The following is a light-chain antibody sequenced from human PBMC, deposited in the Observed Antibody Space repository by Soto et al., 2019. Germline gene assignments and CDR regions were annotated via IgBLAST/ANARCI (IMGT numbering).Light chain of an antibody. CDR2: AAS. V-gene: IGKV1-8*01. J-gene: IGKJ4*01. CDR1: QGISSY. CDR3: QQYYSYPLT. Sequence: AIRMTQSPSSFSASTGDRVTITCRASQGISSYLAWYQQKPGKAPKLLIYAASTLQSGVPSRFSGSGSGTDFTLTIRCLQSEDFATYSCQQYYSYPLTFGGGTKVEIK.